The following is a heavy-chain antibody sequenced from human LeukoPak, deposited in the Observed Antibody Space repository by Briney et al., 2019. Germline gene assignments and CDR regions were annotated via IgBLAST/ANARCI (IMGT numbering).Heavy chain of an antibody. V-gene: IGHV3-30*02. CDR1: GFRFNTYG. CDR2: IRYEEKDK. CDR3: AKDGGSGWGTEGYPDY. J-gene: IGHJ4*02. Sequence: PGAALRLSCAASGFRFNTYGMHWVRQAPGPGLEWGAFIRYEEKDKFYTHSVKGRLTISRDTYKKTLYLQMDSLRTDDTALYYCAKDGGSGWGTEGYPDYWGQGTLVTVSS. D-gene: IGHD6-25*01.